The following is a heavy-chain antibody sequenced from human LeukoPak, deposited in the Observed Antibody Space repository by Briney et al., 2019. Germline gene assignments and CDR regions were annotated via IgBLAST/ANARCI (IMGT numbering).Heavy chain of an antibody. D-gene: IGHD1-26*01. J-gene: IGHJ4*02. V-gene: IGHV3-33*01. CDR1: GFTFSSYG. Sequence: PGGSLRLSCAASGFTFSSYGMHWVRQAPGKGLEWVAVIWYDGSNKYYADSVKGRFTISRDNSKNTLYLQMNSLRAEDTAVYYCARENVGSYLDYWGQGTLVTVSS. CDR2: IWYDGSNK. CDR3: ARENVGSYLDY.